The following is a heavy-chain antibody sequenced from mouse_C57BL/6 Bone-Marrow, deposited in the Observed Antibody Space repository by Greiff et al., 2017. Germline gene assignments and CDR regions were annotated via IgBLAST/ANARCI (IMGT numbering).Heavy chain of an antibody. CDR2: IHPSDSDT. CDR3: AIVTTVVGRGYYFDY. Sequence: VHLQQPGAELVKPGASVKVSCKASGYTFTSYWMHWVKQRPGQGLEWIGRIHPSDSDTNYNQKFKGKATLTVDKSSSTAYMQLSSLTSEDSAVYYCAIVTTVVGRGYYFDYWGQGTTLTVSS. D-gene: IGHD1-1*01. V-gene: IGHV1-74*01. CDR1: GYTFTSYW. J-gene: IGHJ2*01.